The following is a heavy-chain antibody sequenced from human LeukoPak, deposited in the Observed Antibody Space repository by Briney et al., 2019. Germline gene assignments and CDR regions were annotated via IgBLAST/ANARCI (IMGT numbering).Heavy chain of an antibody. Sequence: SETLSLTCTVSGVSISSYYWNWIRQAPGKGLEWIGYIYNSGSTNYYPPLKRRVIISVDMSKNKLSLKMKSVTAADTAVYYCASSLMGSSGYSIQIWGQGKMVSVS. V-gene: IGHV4-59*08. CDR3: ASSLMGSSGYSIQI. D-gene: IGHD3-22*01. CDR1: GVSISSYY. CDR2: IYNSGST. J-gene: IGHJ3*02.